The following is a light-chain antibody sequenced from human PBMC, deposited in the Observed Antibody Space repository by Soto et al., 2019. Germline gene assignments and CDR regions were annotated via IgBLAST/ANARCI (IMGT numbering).Light chain of an antibody. Sequence: DIQMTQSPSSVYASVGDRVTITCRASQGISNCLAWYQQKPGKAPKLLVYGATSLHSGVPSRFGGSGSGADFTLTISSLQPEDFATYYCQQGRSFPLTFGGGTKVEIK. CDR1: QGISNC. CDR3: QQGRSFPLT. J-gene: IGKJ4*01. CDR2: GAT. V-gene: IGKV1-12*01.